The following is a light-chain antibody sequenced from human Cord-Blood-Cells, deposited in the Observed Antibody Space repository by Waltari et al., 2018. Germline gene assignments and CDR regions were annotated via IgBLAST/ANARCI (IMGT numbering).Light chain of an antibody. CDR2: EVS. J-gene: IGLJ1*01. CDR1: SSYVGCYNH. CDR3: SSYTRSSTYV. Sequence: QSALTQPASVSGSPGQSITISCTGTSSYVGCYNHVSWYQQHPGNAPKLMMYEVSNRHSGISNRLSVSKSGNTASPTIAGLQAEDEADYYCSSYTRSSTYVFGTGTKVTVL. V-gene: IGLV2-14*01.